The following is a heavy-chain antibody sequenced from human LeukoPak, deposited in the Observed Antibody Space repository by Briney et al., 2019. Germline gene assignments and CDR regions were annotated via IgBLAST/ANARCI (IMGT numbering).Heavy chain of an antibody. CDR1: GFTFGGSL. CDR2: VRSKANSYAT. D-gene: IGHD3-22*01. J-gene: IGHJ6*03. V-gene: IGHV3-73*01. Sequence: GGFLRLSCAASGFTFGGSLIHWVRQASGKGLEWVGLVRSKANSYATSYAASVKGRFTISRDDSKNTAYLQMNSLKTEGTAIYYCTSRGNYDSSYYMDVWGKGTTVTVSS. CDR3: TSRGNYDSSYYMDV.